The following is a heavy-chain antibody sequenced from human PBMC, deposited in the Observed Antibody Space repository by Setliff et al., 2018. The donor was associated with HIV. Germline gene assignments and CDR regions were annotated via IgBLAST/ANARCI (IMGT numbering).Heavy chain of an antibody. CDR2: IKQDGSEK. CDR1: GFSFSSYS. J-gene: IGHJ6*03. CDR3: ARGHSDQLLFVLYYYYMDV. D-gene: IGHD2-2*01. Sequence: GESLKISCAASGFSFSSYSMNWVRQTPGKGLEWVANIKQDGSEKYYVDSVKGRFTISRDNAKNSLYLQMNSLRAEDTAVYYCARGHSDQLLFVLYYYYMDVWGKGTTVTVSS. V-gene: IGHV3-7*01.